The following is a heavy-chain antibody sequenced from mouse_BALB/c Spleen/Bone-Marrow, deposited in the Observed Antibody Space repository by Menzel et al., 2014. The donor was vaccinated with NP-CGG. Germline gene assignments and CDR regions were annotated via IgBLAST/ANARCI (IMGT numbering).Heavy chain of an antibody. CDR2: IYPGDGDT. D-gene: IGHD2-13*01. Sequence: QVQLKDSGAELVRPGSSVKISCKASGYTFSSYWMNWVKQRPGQGLEWIGQIYPGDGDTNYSGKFKGKATLTADKSSSTACMQLSSQTSEDSAVYFCACGDYNFDYWGQGTTLTVSS. V-gene: IGHV1-80*01. CDR1: GYTFSSYW. J-gene: IGHJ2*01. CDR3: ACGDYNFDY.